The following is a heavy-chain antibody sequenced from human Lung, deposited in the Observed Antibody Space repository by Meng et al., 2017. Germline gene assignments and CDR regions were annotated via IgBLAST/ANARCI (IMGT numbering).Heavy chain of an antibody. Sequence: QVQVVEYGAEVKKPGASVKVSCKPSGYHFPDYYIHWVRRAPGQGLEWMGRINPKSGDTHYAQKFQARVTMTGDTSISTAYMELSGLRSDDTAMYYCARDEDISAAGKLFGDYWGQGTLVTVSS. CDR2: INPKSGDT. V-gene: IGHV1-2*06. J-gene: IGHJ4*02. D-gene: IGHD6-25*01. CDR3: ARDEDISAAGKLFGDY. CDR1: GYHFPDYY.